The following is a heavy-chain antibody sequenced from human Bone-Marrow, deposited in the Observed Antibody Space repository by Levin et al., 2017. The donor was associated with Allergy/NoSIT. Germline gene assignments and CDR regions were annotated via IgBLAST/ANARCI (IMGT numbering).Heavy chain of an antibody. J-gene: IGHJ4*02. Sequence: GESLKISCAASGFTFSNYAMSWVRQAPGRGLEWVSSISASGDNTYYADSVGGQFTISRDNSKNTLLLQLSSLRAEDTALYYCAKMSVRCSGGRCYSGDLDYWGQGTLVSVSS. V-gene: IGHV3-23*01. D-gene: IGHD2-15*01. CDR1: GFTFSNYA. CDR3: AKMSVRCSGGRCYSGDLDY. CDR2: ISASGDNT.